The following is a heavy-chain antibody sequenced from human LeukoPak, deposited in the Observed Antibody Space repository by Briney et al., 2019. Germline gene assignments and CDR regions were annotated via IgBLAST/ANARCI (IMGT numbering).Heavy chain of an antibody. CDR3: ARAGTYETTWYH. D-gene: IGHD1-7*01. J-gene: IGHJ5*02. CDR2: INQDGSVK. V-gene: IGHV3-7*01. Sequence: GGSLRLSCAASGFSFINYWMSWVRQAPGKGLEWVANINQDGSVKYYVDSVKGRFTISRDNAENSLYLQMNSLRAEDAALYFCARAGTYETTWYHWGQGTLVTVSS. CDR1: GFSFINYW.